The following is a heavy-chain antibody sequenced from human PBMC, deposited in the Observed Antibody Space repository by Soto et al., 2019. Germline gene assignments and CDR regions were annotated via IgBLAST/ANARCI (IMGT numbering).Heavy chain of an antibody. D-gene: IGHD4-17*01. J-gene: IGHJ2*01. CDR2: FKPSGVST. V-gene: IGHV1-46*01. Sequence: QVQLVQSGAEVKKPGASVKVCCKASGYTFSNYYIHWVRLAPGLGVEWMGGFKPSGVSTRYAQKFQDRVDMTRDMSTTTVYMELSSLRSEDTAVYFCARGGNGDYVGYWHFDLWGRGTLVTVSS. CDR3: ARGGNGDYVGYWHFDL. CDR1: GYTFSNYY.